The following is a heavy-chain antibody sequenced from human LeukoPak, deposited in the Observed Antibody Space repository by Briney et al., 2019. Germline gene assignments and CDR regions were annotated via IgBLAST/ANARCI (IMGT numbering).Heavy chain of an antibody. CDR3: ARANRIPYYYYYMDV. CDR2: IIPIFGTA. CDR1: GGTFSSYA. J-gene: IGHJ6*03. Sequence: ASVKVSCKASGGTFSSYAISWVRQAPGQGLEWMGGIIPIFGTANYAQKFQGRVTITADKSTSTAYMELSSLRSEDTAVYYCARANRIPYYYYYMDVWGKGTTVTVSS. D-gene: IGHD2-15*01. V-gene: IGHV1-69*06.